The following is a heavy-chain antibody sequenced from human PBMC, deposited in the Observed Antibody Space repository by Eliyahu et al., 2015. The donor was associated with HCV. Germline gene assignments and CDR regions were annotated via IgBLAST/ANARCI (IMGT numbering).Heavy chain of an antibody. CDR2: MNPNSGKR. J-gene: IGHJ5*02. CDR3: ARWVSSXEH. Sequence: QVQLVQSAAEVKKPGASVKVSCKASGYTFTNHDINWXRQATGQGLEWLGYMNPNSGKRGYAQKFQGRVSMTSDTSISTAYMEXRSLTPXXTAVYYCARWVSSXEHWGQGTXVTVSX. D-gene: IGHD6-6*01. CDR1: GYTFTNHD. V-gene: IGHV1-8*01.